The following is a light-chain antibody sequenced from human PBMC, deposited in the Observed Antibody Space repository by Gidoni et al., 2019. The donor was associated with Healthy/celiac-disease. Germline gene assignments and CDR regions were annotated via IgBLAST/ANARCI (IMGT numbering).Light chain of an antibody. CDR2: CKN. V-gene: IGLV1-47*02. Sequence: QYVLTQPPSASGTPGQSVTISCSGSSTNIGSNNVYFYQQHHGTAPNILINCKNKRPSGFPHRFSCSKSGTSASPAISGLRSEDEADYYCAAWDDSLSGWVFGGGTKLTVL. J-gene: IGLJ3*02. CDR1: STNIGSNN. CDR3: AAWDDSLSGWV.